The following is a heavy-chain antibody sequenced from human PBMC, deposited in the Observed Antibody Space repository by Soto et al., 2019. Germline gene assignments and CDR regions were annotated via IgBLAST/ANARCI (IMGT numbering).Heavy chain of an antibody. CDR3: AKARHSGDFAGSYDS. Sequence: LRLSCAASGFSFIDYAINWVRQVPGRGLEYVAGIGGRGGNAFYADSMKGRFSISRDNSKNTVYLHMHNLRVDDSAMYYCAKARHSGDFAGSYDSWGQGTLVTVSS. J-gene: IGHJ5*02. D-gene: IGHD2-21*02. CDR1: GFSFIDYA. CDR2: IGGRGGNA. V-gene: IGHV3-23*01.